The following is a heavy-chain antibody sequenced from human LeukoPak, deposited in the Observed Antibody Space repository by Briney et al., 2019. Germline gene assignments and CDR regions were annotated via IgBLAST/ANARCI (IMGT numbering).Heavy chain of an antibody. V-gene: IGHV4-34*01. CDR3: ARGHYYYYYGMDV. CDR2: INHSGST. Sequence: SETLSLTCAVHGGSFSGYYWSWIRQPPGKGLEWIGEINHSGSTNYNPSLKSRVTISVDTSKNQFSLKLSSVTAADTAVYYCARGHYYYYYGMDVWGQGTTVTVSS. CDR1: GGSFSGYY. J-gene: IGHJ6*02.